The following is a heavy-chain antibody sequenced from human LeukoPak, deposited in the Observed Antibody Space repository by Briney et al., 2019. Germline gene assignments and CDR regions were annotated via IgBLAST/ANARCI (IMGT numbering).Heavy chain of an antibody. J-gene: IGHJ4*02. D-gene: IGHD6-19*01. V-gene: IGHV3-74*01. CDR2: INPDGSIT. Sequence: PGGSLRLSCAASGFTFSSYWMHWVRQAPGKGLVWVSRINPDGSITNYADSVKGRFTISRDNAKNTLYLQVNSLRVEDTAVYYCAREGIAVAGREFVGYFDYWGQGTLVTVSS. CDR3: AREGIAVAGREFVGYFDY. CDR1: GFTFSSYW.